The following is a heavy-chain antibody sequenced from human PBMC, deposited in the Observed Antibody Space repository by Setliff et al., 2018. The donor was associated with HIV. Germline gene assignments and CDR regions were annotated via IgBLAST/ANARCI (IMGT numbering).Heavy chain of an antibody. V-gene: IGHV4-31*03. CDR2: ISYSGST. J-gene: IGHJ5*02. CDR1: GGSISSDGFY. Sequence: KPSETLSLTCTVSGGSISSDGFYWSWIRQHPGEGLEWIGYISYSGSTYYNPSLKSRVTISVDTSKNQFSLRVNSVTAADTAVFYCARLVATLRYNWFDPWGQGTLVTVSS. D-gene: IGHD5-12*01. CDR3: ARLVATLRYNWFDP.